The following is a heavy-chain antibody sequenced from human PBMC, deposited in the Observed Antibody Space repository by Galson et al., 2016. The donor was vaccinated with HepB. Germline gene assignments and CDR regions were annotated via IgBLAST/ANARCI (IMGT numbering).Heavy chain of an antibody. CDR3: ARGPSDSDFGSYFDS. V-gene: IGHV3-21*01. D-gene: IGHD3-3*01. CDR2: ISSGSTYI. J-gene: IGHJ5*01. CDR1: GFTFSRYS. Sequence: SLRLSCAASGFTFSRYSMNWVRQAPGRGLEWVASISSGSTYICYVDSVKGRFTVSRDNAKNSLYLQMNSLRAEDTAVYFCARGPSDSDFGSYFDSWGQGALVTVSS.